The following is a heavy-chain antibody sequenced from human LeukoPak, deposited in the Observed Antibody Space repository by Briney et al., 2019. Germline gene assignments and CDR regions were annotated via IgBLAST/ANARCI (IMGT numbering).Heavy chain of an antibody. J-gene: IGHJ4*02. Sequence: SETLSLTCTVSGGSISSYYWSWIRQPPGKGLEWIGYIYYSGSTNCNPSLKSRVTISVDTSKNQFSLKLSSVTAADTAVYYCARSFIYDSSGYSFDYWGQGTLVTVSS. CDR1: GGSISSYY. CDR3: ARSFIYDSSGYSFDY. V-gene: IGHV4-59*01. D-gene: IGHD3-22*01. CDR2: IYYSGST.